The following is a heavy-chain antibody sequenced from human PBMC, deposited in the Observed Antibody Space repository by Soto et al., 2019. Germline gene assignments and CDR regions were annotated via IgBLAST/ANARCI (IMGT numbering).Heavy chain of an antibody. CDR2: ISWNSGSI. CDR1: GFTFDDYA. Sequence: PGGSLRLSCAASGFTFDDYAMHWVRQAPGKGLEWVSGISWNSGSIGYADSVKGRFTISRDNAKNSLYLQMNSLRAEDTALYYCAKEFKYYDFWSGFTNPTSFDYWGQGTLVTVSS. V-gene: IGHV3-9*01. CDR3: AKEFKYYDFWSGFTNPTSFDY. J-gene: IGHJ4*02. D-gene: IGHD3-3*01.